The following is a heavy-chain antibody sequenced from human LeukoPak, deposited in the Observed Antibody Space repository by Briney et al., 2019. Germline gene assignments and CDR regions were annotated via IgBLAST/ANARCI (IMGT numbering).Heavy chain of an antibody. CDR3: ARAYGDYGYPYYYYGMDV. CDR1: GYTFTSYD. CDR2: MNPNSGNT. D-gene: IGHD4-17*01. V-gene: IGHV1-8*01. J-gene: IGHJ6*02. Sequence: ASVTVSSKASGYTFTSYDINWVRQATGQGLEWMGWMNPNSGNTGYAQKFQGGVTMTRNTSISTAYMELSSLRSEDTAVYYCARAYGDYGYPYYYYGMDVWGQGTTVTVSS.